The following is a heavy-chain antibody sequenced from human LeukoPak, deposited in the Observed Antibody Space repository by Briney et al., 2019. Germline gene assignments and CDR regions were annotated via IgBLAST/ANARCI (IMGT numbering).Heavy chain of an antibody. D-gene: IGHD3-10*01. CDR3: ARDPNYDSGSQPSDY. Sequence: GGSLRLSCAAPGFTFSSYRMSWVRQAPGKGLAWVSSISSSSSSIYYADSVKGRFTISRDNAKSSLYLQMNSLRAEDTAVFYCARDPNYDSGSQPSDYWGQGTLVTVSS. J-gene: IGHJ4*02. CDR1: GFTFSSYR. V-gene: IGHV3-21*01. CDR2: ISSSSSSI.